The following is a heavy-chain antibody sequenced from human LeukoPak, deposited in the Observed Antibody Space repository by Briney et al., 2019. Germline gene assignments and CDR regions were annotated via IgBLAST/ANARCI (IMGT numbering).Heavy chain of an antibody. CDR3: ARLLWFGEQTDY. D-gene: IGHD3-10*01. CDR2: NNPNSGGT. CDR1: GYTFTGYY. V-gene: IGHV1-2*02. Sequence: ASVKVSCKASGYTFTGYYMHWVRQAPGQGLEWMGWNNPNSGGTNYAQKFQGRVTMTRDTSISTAYMELSRLRSDDTAVYYCARLLWFGEQTDYWGQGTLVTVSS. J-gene: IGHJ4*02.